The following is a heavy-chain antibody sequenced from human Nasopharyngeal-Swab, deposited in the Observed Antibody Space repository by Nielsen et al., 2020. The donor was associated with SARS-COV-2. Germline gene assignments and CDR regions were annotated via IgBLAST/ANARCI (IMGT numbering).Heavy chain of an antibody. CDR2: IRDNGGST. Sequence: GGSLRLSCEASGFTLSSYAMTWVRQAPGKGLEWVSGIRDNGGSTNYAGSVKGRFTISRDESKNTVYLQMNSLRAEDSAIYYCAKGGHCGGGSCYSLPYNYYFGMDVWGQGTTVTVSS. CDR3: AKGGHCGGGSCYSLPYNYYFGMDV. V-gene: IGHV3-23*01. CDR1: GFTLSSYA. J-gene: IGHJ6*02. D-gene: IGHD2-15*01.